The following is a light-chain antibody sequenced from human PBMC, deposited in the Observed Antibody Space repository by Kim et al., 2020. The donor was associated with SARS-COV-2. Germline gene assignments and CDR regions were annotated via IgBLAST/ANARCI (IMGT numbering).Light chain of an antibody. Sequence: SVALGQTARLTCGGNNIQTKNVRWYRQEPGQAPVLVMYKDSKRPSGIPERFSGSNSGNTATLSISRAQAGDEADYYCQVWDSGTWVFGGGTKVTVL. CDR1: NIQTKN. V-gene: IGLV3-9*01. J-gene: IGLJ3*02. CDR2: KDS. CDR3: QVWDSGTWV.